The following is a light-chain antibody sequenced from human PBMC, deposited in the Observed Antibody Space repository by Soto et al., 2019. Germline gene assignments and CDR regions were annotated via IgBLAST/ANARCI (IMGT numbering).Light chain of an antibody. V-gene: IGKV3-20*01. CDR3: QQYDSSPWT. J-gene: IGKJ1*01. CDR2: GAS. Sequence: IVLTQSPGTLSLSPGERATLSCRASQSVISSFLAWYQQQPGQAPRLLSYGASRRATGIPDRFSGSGSGTEFTLTISRVEPEDFEVYYCQQYDSSPWTFGQGTKVDIK. CDR1: QSVISSF.